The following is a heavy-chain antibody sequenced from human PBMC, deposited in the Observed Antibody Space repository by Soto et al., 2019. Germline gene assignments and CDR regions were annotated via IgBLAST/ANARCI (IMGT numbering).Heavy chain of an antibody. Sequence: QVQLVKSGAEVKKPGASVKVSCKASGYTFTSYYMHWVRQAPGQGLEWMGIINPSGGSTSYAQKCQGRVTMTRDTSTSTVYMELSSLRSEDTAVYYCARESVYIVSTTRVSGGMDVWGQGTTVTVSS. CDR2: INPSGGST. CDR3: ARESVYIVSTTRVSGGMDV. V-gene: IGHV1-46*01. D-gene: IGHD5-12*01. J-gene: IGHJ6*02. CDR1: GYTFTSYY.